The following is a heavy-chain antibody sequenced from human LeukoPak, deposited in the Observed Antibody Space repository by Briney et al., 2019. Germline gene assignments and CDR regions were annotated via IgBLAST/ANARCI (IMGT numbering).Heavy chain of an antibody. D-gene: IGHD5-12*01. Sequence: SQTLSLTCTVSGGSISSGGYSWSWFRQPPGKGLEGLGYIYYSGSTYYNPSLKSRVTISVDTSKNQFSLKLSSVTAADTAVYYCARVATAAGAYWFDPWGQGTLVTVSS. V-gene: IGHV4-31*03. J-gene: IGHJ5*02. CDR2: IYYSGST. CDR1: GGSISSGGYS. CDR3: ARVATAAGAYWFDP.